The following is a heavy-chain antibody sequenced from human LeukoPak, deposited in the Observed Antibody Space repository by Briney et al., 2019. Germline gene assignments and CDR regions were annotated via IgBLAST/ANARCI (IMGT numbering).Heavy chain of an antibody. V-gene: IGHV3-23*01. CDR2: VSGSAGRT. CDR1: GFTFSSFA. CDR3: AKNRGHCVDGVCHNYYYMDV. J-gene: IGHJ6*03. Sequence: GGSLRLSCAASGFTFSSFAMTWVRQAPGKGLEWVSTVSGSAGRTDYADSVKGRFTISRDNLKNTLYLQMNGLRAEDTAVYYCAKNRGHCVDGVCHNYYYMDVWGRGTTVTLSS. D-gene: IGHD2-8*02.